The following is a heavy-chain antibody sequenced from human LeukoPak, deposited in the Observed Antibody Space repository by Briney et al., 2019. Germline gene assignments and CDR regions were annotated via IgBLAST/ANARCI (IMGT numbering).Heavy chain of an antibody. Sequence: GGALRLSCAASRFTFNDYGMSWVRQAPGKGLEWVSAISGSGGSTYYADSVKGRFTISRDNSKNTLYLQRNSLRAEDTAVYYCAKGGVRGVIEPWGQGTLVTVSS. CDR3: AKGGVRGVIEP. CDR2: ISGSGGST. D-gene: IGHD3-10*01. CDR1: RFTFNDYG. V-gene: IGHV3-23*01. J-gene: IGHJ5*02.